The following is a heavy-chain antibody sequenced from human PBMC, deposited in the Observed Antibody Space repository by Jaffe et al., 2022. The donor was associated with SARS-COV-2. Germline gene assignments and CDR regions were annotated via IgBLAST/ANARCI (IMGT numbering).Heavy chain of an antibody. Sequence: QVQLVQSGAEVKKPGASVKVSCKASGYTFTSYGISWVRQAPGQGLEWMGWISAYNGNTNYAQKLQGRVTMTTDTSTSTAYMELRSLRSDDTAVYYCAREGADYYDSSGEDAFDIWGQGTMVTVSS. J-gene: IGHJ3*02. CDR2: ISAYNGNT. CDR3: AREGADYYDSSGEDAFDI. V-gene: IGHV1-18*01. D-gene: IGHD3-22*01. CDR1: GYTFTSYG.